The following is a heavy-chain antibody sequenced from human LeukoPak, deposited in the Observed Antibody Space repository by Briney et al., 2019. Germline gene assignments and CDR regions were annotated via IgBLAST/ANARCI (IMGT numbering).Heavy chain of an antibody. J-gene: IGHJ4*02. CDR1: GGSFSGYY. D-gene: IGHD5-18*01. CDR2: INHSGST. V-gene: IGHV4-34*01. CDR3: ARGQDTAMVADY. Sequence: KPSETLSLTCAVYGGSFSGYYWSWIRQPPGKGLEWTGEINHSGSTNYNPSLKSRVTISVDTSKNQFSLKLSSVTAADTAVYYCARGQDTAMVADYWGQGTLVTVSS.